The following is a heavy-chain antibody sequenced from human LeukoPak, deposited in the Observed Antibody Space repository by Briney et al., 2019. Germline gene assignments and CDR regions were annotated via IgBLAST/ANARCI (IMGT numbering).Heavy chain of an antibody. V-gene: IGHV1-69*05. CDR3: ARALAPWTDAFDI. J-gene: IGHJ3*02. CDR1: GGTFSSYA. CDR2: IIPIFGTA. Sequence: SVKVSCKASGGTFSSYAISWVRQAPGQGLEWMGGIIPIFGTANYAQKFQGRVTITTDKSTSTAYMELSRLRSDDTAVYYCARALAPWTDAFDIWGQGTMVTVSS. D-gene: IGHD1-1*01.